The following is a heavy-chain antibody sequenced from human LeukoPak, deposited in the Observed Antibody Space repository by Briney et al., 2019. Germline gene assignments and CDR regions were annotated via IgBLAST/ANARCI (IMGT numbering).Heavy chain of an antibody. J-gene: IGHJ4*02. V-gene: IGHV3-74*01. Sequence: GGSLRLSCAASGFTFSDYWMHWVRQAPGKELAWVSRINIDGSDITYADSVKGRFPVSRDNAKSTLYLQMNSLRVEDTDVYFCARDRSPTNGGFDYWGQGTLVTVSS. D-gene: IGHD7-27*01. CDR3: ARDRSPTNGGFDY. CDR2: INIDGSDI. CDR1: GFTFSDYW.